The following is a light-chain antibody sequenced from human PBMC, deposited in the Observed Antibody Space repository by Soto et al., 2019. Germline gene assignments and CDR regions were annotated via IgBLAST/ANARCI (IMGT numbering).Light chain of an antibody. CDR2: GAS. J-gene: IGKJ1*01. V-gene: IGKV3-15*01. Sequence: EIVLTQSPGTLSVSPGERATLSCRASQSVSSKLAWYQQKPGQAPRLLFYGASTRATGIPARFSGSGSATEFTLSISSLQSEYFAVYYCQQYNNWLGTFGQGTKVEIK. CDR1: QSVSSK. CDR3: QQYNNWLGT.